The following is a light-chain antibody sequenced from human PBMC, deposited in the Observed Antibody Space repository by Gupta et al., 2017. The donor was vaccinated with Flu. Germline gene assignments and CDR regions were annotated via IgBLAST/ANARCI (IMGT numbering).Light chain of an antibody. CDR2: EVS. CDR1: NSDVEKYNL. CDR3: CSYAADNTVV. J-gene: IGLJ3*02. V-gene: IGLV2-23*02. Sequence: SIIISCTGTNSDVEKYNLVSGYQQHPGKAPKLIIYEVSKWPSDIPTRFSGSKSGITASLTISGLQAEDEADYYCCSYAADNTVVFGGGTSLTV.